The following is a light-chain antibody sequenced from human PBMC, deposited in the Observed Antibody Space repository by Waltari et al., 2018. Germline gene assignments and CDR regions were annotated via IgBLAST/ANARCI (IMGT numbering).Light chain of an antibody. Sequence: QSALTQPASVSGSPGQSITISCTGTSGDVGGYNFVSWYQQHPGKAPKLMIYDVSNRPSGVSNRFSGSKSGNTASLTISGLQAEDEADYYCSSYTSSDTPVFGTGTKVTVV. CDR3: SSYTSSDTPV. J-gene: IGLJ1*01. V-gene: IGLV2-14*01. CDR2: DVS. CDR1: SGDVGGYNF.